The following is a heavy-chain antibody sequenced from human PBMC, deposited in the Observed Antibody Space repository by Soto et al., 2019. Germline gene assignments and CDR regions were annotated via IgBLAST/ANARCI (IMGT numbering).Heavy chain of an antibody. Sequence: SVKVSCKASGGTFSSYAISWVRQAPGQGLEWMGGIIPIFGTANYAQKFQGRVTITADESTSTAYMELSSLRSEDTAVYYCARDRYYGSGRNGMDVWGQGTTVTVSS. CDR3: ARDRYYGSGRNGMDV. J-gene: IGHJ6*02. CDR1: GGTFSSYA. V-gene: IGHV1-69*13. D-gene: IGHD3-10*01. CDR2: IIPIFGTA.